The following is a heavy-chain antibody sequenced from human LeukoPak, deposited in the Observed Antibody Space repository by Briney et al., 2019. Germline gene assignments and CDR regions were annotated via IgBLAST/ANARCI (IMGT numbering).Heavy chain of an antibody. Sequence: KPSETLSLTCTVSGGSISPSYWSWIRQPPGKGLEWIGYIYFSGTTKYNPSLESRVTISVDTSKNQFSLKLSSVTAADTAVYYCARRRAEGGSNGHYNWFDPWGQGILVTVSS. D-gene: IGHD6-13*01. CDR1: GGSISPSY. CDR3: ARRRAEGGSNGHYNWFDP. CDR2: IYFSGTT. J-gene: IGHJ5*02. V-gene: IGHV4-59*08.